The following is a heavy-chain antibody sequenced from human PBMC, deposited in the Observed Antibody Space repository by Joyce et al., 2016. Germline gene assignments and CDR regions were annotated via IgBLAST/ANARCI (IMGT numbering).Heavy chain of an antibody. CDR1: GYTFTNYY. CDR2: INPSGGST. J-gene: IGHJ6*02. D-gene: IGHD5-18*01. CDR3: ARDTAMATGYYYYGMDV. Sequence: QVQLVQSGAEVKKPGASVKVSCKASGYTFTNYYMHWVRKAPGQGLEWMGIINPSGGSTKSAQKFQGRVTMTRDTSTSTVYMELSSLRSEDTAVYYCARDTAMATGYYYYGMDVWGQGTTVTVSS. V-gene: IGHV1-46*01.